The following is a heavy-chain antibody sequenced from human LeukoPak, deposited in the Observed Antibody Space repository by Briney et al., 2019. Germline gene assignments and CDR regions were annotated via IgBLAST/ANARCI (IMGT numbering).Heavy chain of an antibody. CDR1: GGPISSYY. CDR3: ARDKV. J-gene: IGHJ4*02. V-gene: IGHV4-59*01. CDR2: IYYSGST. Sequence: SETLSLTCTVSGGPISSYYWSWIRQPPGKGLEWIGYIYYSGSTNYNPSLKSRVTISVDPSKNQFSLKLSSVTAADTAVYYCARDKVWGQGTLVTVSS.